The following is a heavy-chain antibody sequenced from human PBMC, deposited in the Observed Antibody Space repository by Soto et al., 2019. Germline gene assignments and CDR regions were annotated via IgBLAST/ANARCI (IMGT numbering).Heavy chain of an antibody. Sequence: SVKVSCKASGGTFSSYAISWVRQAPGQGLEWMGGIIPIFGTANYAQKFQGRVTITADESTSTAYMELSSLRSEDTAVYYCASDIVVVPAAIAFVAPYGMDVWGQGTTVTVSS. CDR1: GGTFSSYA. D-gene: IGHD2-2*02. J-gene: IGHJ6*02. V-gene: IGHV1-69*13. CDR3: ASDIVVVPAAIAFVAPYGMDV. CDR2: IIPIFGTA.